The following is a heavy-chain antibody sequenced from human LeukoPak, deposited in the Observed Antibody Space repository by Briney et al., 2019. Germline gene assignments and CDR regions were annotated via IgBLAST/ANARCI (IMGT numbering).Heavy chain of an antibody. D-gene: IGHD3-22*01. CDR3: ARDWDSSGYLDY. J-gene: IGHJ4*02. CDR2: ISSSSTYI. CDR1: GXTFSSYS. Sequence: GGSLRLSCAASGXTFSSYSMNWVRQAPGKGLEWVSSISSSSTYIYYADSVKGRFTISRDNAKNSLYLQMNSLRAEDTAVYYCARDWDSSGYLDYWGQGTLVTVSS. V-gene: IGHV3-21*01.